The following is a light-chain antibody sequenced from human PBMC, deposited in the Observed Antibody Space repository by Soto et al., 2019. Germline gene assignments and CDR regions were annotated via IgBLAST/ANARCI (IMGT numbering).Light chain of an antibody. J-gene: IGKJ5*01. CDR2: GAT. CDR1: QSVSSSY. Sequence: EIVSTQSPGTLSLSPGERATLSCRASQSVSSSYLAWYQQRRGQAPRLLIYGATSRATGIPDRFSGSGSGTDFTLTISSLEPEDFAVYYCQQRSNWITFGQGTRLEI. CDR3: QQRSNWIT. V-gene: IGKV3D-20*02.